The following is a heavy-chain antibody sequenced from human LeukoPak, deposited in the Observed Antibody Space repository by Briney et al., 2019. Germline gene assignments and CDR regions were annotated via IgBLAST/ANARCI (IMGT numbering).Heavy chain of an antibody. D-gene: IGHD6-13*01. V-gene: IGHV3-21*01. J-gene: IGHJ4*02. CDR1: GFTFSNYN. CDR2: ITSSGTYT. CDR3: ARDRDSSSWSSRRVGDYFDY. Sequence: PGGSLRLSCADSGFTFSNYNMNWVRQAPGKAMEWVSSITSSGTYTFYADSVKGRFTISRDNSKNTLYLQMNSLRAEDTAVYYCARDRDSSSWSSRRVGDYFDYWGQGTLVTVSS.